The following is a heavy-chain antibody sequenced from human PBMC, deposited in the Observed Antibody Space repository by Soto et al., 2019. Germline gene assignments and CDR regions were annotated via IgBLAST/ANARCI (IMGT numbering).Heavy chain of an antibody. Sequence: QVQLVQSGAEVKKPGSSVKVSCKASGGTFSSYAITWVRQAPGQGLEGMGGIIPIFGTATYAQKFRGRVTVTADESTTTADLEPSSLRSEDTAVYYCAGGGSGDYVYYYYYGMDVWGQGTTVTVSS. CDR3: AGGGSGDYVYYYYYGMDV. V-gene: IGHV1-69*12. D-gene: IGHD4-17*01. CDR1: GGTFSSYA. J-gene: IGHJ6*02. CDR2: IIPIFGTA.